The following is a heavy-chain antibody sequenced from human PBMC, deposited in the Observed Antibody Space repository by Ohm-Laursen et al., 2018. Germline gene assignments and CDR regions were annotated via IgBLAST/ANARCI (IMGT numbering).Heavy chain of an antibody. CDR1: GFTVSSNY. CDR2: IYSGGST. V-gene: IGHV3-66*01. D-gene: IGHD1-26*01. Sequence: GSLRLSCTASGFTVSSNYMSWVRQAPGKGLEWVSVIYSGGSTFYTNSVKGRFTISRDNSKNTLFLQMNSLRAEDTAVHYCARDFSEKWEVAQSLGQGTLVTVSS. J-gene: IGHJ5*02. CDR3: ARDFSEKWEVAQS.